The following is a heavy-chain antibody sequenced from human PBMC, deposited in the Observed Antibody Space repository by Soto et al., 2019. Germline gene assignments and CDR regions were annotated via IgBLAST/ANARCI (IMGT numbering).Heavy chain of an antibody. CDR1: GDTISTGGYS. J-gene: IGHJ4*02. Sequence: PSETLSLTCGVSGDTISTGGYSWAWIRQPPGKGLEWIGYIYHSGSTYYNPSLKSRVTISVDRSKNQFSLKLSSATAADTAVYYCARAGGLGAVAVDYWGQGTLVTVSS. D-gene: IGHD6-19*01. CDR3: ARAGGLGAVAVDY. V-gene: IGHV4-30-2*01. CDR2: IYHSGST.